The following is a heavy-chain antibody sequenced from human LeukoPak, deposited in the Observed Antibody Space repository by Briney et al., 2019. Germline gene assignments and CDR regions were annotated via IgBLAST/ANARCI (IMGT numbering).Heavy chain of an antibody. CDR1: GGSISSYY. CDR3: ARGPSRGGEHFDY. CDR2: IYYSGST. D-gene: IGHD1-26*01. V-gene: IGHV4-59*01. J-gene: IGHJ4*02. Sequence: SETLSLTCTVSGGSISSYYWSWIRQPPGKGLEWIGYIYYSGSTNYSPSLKSRVTISVDTSKNQFSLKLSSVTAADTAVYYCARGPSRGGEHFDYWGQGTLVTVSS.